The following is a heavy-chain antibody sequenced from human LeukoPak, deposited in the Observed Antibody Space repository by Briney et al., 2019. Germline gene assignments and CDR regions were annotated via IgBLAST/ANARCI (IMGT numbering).Heavy chain of an antibody. V-gene: IGHV5-51*01. Sequence: GEPLNISCKGSGYSFTSYWIGWVRKMPGKGLEWMGIIYPGDYDTRYSLSYQGQVTTSADKSNSTSYVQWSSLKSAATAMYYCARHNKPHWSGYYPYYYYYYMDVWGEGTTVTVFS. CDR3: ARHNKPHWSGYYPYYYYYYMDV. D-gene: IGHD3-3*01. CDR1: GYSFTSYW. J-gene: IGHJ6*03. CDR2: IYPGDYDT.